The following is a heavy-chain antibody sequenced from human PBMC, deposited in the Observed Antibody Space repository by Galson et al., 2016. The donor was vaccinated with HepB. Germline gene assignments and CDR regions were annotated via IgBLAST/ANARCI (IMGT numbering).Heavy chain of an antibody. V-gene: IGHV4-38-2*02. D-gene: IGHD3-16*02. Sequence: SETLSLTCTVSGSSISSDYYWGWIRQPPGKRLEWIGSVFHNGRTYYNPSLKSRVTISVDTSKNQFSLKLTSVAAADTAVYDCASPRYDYIWGSYRTVVDYWGQGARVTVSS. J-gene: IGHJ4*02. CDR3: ASPRYDYIWGSYRTVVDY. CDR2: VFHNGRT. CDR1: GSSISSDYY.